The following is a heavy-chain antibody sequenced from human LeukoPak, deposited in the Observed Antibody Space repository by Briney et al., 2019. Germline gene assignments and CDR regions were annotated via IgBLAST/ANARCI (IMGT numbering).Heavy chain of an antibody. V-gene: IGHV3-21*01. CDR3: ARSIGYCSGGSCYDWFDP. Sequence: PGGSLRLSCAASGFTFSSYSMNWVRQAPGKGLEWVSSISSSSSYIYYADSVKGRFTISRDNAKNSLYLQMNSLRAEDTAVYYCARSIGYCSGGSCYDWFDPWAREPWSPSPQ. CDR2: ISSSSSYI. D-gene: IGHD2-15*01. CDR1: GFTFSSYS. J-gene: IGHJ5*02.